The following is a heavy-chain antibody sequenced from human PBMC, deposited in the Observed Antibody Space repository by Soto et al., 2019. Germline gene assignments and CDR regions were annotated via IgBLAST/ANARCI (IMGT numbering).Heavy chain of an antibody. D-gene: IGHD2-2*01. Sequence: EVQLLESGGGLVQPGGSLRLSCAASGFTFSTYAMSWVRQAPGKGLEWVSAISGSGGSTYYADSVKGRFTISRDNSKNTLYLQMNSLRAEDTAVYYCAKDNFRAVVFPSYYFDYWGQGTLVTVSS. CDR1: GFTFSTYA. CDR2: ISGSGGST. CDR3: AKDNFRAVVFPSYYFDY. J-gene: IGHJ4*02. V-gene: IGHV3-23*01.